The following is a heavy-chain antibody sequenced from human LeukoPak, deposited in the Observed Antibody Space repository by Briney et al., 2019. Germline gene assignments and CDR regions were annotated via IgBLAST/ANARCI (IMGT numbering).Heavy chain of an antibody. CDR2: IYPGDSDA. D-gene: IGHD3-10*01. CDR1: GYSFTSYW. Sequence: LGESLKISCKGSGYSFTSYWIAWARQMPGKGLEWMGIIYPGDSDARYSPSFQGPVTISADKSISTAYLQWNSLKASDTAMYYCASYHQLLWFGELLYPTGGWFDPWGQGTLVTVSS. J-gene: IGHJ5*02. CDR3: ASYHQLLWFGELLYPTGGWFDP. V-gene: IGHV5-51*01.